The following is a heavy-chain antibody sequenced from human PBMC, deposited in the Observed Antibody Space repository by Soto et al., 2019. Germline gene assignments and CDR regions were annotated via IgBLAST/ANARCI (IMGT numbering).Heavy chain of an antibody. J-gene: IGHJ6*02. Sequence: PSETLSLTCTVSCGSISSYYWGWIRQPAGKGLEWIGRIYTSGSTNYNPSLKSRVTMSVDTSKNQFSLKLSSVTAADTAVYYCARGNILIHYYGMDVWGQGTTVTVSS. V-gene: IGHV4-4*07. CDR2: IYTSGST. CDR1: CGSISSYY. D-gene: IGHD3-16*01. CDR3: ARGNILIHYYGMDV.